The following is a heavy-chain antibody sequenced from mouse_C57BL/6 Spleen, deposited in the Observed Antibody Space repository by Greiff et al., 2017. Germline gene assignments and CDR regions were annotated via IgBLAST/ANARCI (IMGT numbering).Heavy chain of an antibody. CDR2: INPNNGGT. CDR3: ARRWLLPYWYFDV. Sequence: EVQLQQSGPELVKPGASVKIPCKASGYTFTDYNMDWVKQSHGKSLEWIGDINPNNGGTIYNQKFKGKATLTVDKSSSTAYMELRSLTSEDTAVYYCARRWLLPYWYFDVWGTGTTVTVSS. J-gene: IGHJ1*03. V-gene: IGHV1-18*01. CDR1: GYTFTDYN. D-gene: IGHD2-3*01.